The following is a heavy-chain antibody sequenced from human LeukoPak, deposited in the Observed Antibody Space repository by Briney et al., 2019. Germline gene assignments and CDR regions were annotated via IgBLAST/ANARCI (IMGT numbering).Heavy chain of an antibody. Sequence: SVTLSLTCAVSGYSLNRGYYWGWIRQPPGKGLEWIGSIYHSGSTYYNPSLKSRVTISVDTSKNQFSLKLSSGADADTAVYYCAREEYYGSGSYIAALDYWGQGTLVTVSS. J-gene: IGHJ4*02. CDR2: IYHSGST. V-gene: IGHV4-38-2*02. CDR3: AREEYYGSGSYIAALDY. D-gene: IGHD3-10*01. CDR1: GYSLNRGYY.